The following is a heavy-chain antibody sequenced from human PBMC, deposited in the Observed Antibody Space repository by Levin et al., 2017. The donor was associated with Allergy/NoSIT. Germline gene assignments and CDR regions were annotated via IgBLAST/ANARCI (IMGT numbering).Heavy chain of an antibody. V-gene: IGHV3-23*01. CDR3: AKGHLLLSIAARWEEGDAFDI. J-gene: IGHJ3*02. CDR2: ISGSGGST. CDR1: GFTFSSYA. D-gene: IGHD6-6*01. Sequence: ASVKVSCAASGFTFSSYAMSWVRQAPGKGLEWVSAISGSGGSTYYADSVKGRFTISRDNSKNTLYLQMNSLRAEETAVYYCAKGHLLLSIAARWEEGDAFDIWGQGTMVTVSS.